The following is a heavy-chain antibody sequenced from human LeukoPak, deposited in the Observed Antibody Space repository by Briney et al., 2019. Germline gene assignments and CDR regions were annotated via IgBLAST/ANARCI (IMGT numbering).Heavy chain of an antibody. CDR1: GFTFDDYA. Sequence: GGSLRLSCAASGFTFDDYAMHWVRQAPGKGLEWVSGISWNSGSIGYADSVKGRFTISRDNAKNSLYLQMNSLRAEDTALYYCARGIAARRPLDYWGQGTLVTVSS. D-gene: IGHD6-6*01. CDR3: ARGIAARRPLDY. V-gene: IGHV3-9*01. CDR2: ISWNSGSI. J-gene: IGHJ4*02.